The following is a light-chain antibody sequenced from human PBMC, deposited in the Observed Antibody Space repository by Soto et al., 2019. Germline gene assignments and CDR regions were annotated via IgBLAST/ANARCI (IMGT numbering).Light chain of an antibody. Sequence: EIVMTQSPATLSVSPGERATLSCRASQSVSSNLAWYQQKPGQAPRLLTYGASTRATGLPARFSGSGSGTEFTLTISSLQSEDFAVYYCQQYNNWPPLTFGQGTKVDIK. J-gene: IGKJ1*01. CDR3: QQYNNWPPLT. CDR1: QSVSSN. CDR2: GAS. V-gene: IGKV3-15*01.